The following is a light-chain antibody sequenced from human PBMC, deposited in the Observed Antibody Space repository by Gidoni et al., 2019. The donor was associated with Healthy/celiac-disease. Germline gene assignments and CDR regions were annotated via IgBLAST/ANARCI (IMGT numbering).Light chain of an antibody. Sequence: DIQMTQSPSSLSASVGDRVTITCRASQSISSYLNWYQQKPGKAPKLLIYAASSLQSRVPSRFSGSGSGTDFTLTISSLQPEDFATYYCQQSYSTPLIFTFGPXTKVDIK. CDR1: QSISSY. CDR2: AAS. CDR3: QQSYSTPLIFT. V-gene: IGKV1-39*01. J-gene: IGKJ3*01.